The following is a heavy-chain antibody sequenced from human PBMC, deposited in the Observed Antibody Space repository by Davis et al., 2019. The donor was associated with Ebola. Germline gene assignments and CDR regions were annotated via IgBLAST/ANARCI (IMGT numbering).Heavy chain of an antibody. D-gene: IGHD2-15*01. CDR3: ARDPRGKDDLDY. CDR2: IGVYNGAT. Sequence: SVSISRKASGYTFSNYGISWVRQPPGLGLEWMAWIGVYNGATSYAEMLQGRVTVTTDTSTTTAYMELRSLRSDDTAVYYCARDPRGKDDLDYGGQGTLVTVSS. CDR1: GYTFSNYG. J-gene: IGHJ4*02. V-gene: IGHV1-18*01.